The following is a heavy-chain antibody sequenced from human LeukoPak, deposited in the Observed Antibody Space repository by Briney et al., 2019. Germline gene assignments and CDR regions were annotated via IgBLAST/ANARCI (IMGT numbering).Heavy chain of an antibody. CDR1: GGSISSYY. CDR2: IYNSGST. D-gene: IGHD3-10*01. J-gene: IGHJ4*02. V-gene: IGHV4-59*08. CDR3: ARTRPLGSYYNVDY. Sequence: SETLSLTCTVSGGSISSYYWSWIRQPPGKGLEWIGYIYNSGSTNYNPSLKSRVTISVDTSKSQFSLRLSSVTAADTAVYYCARTRPLGSYYNVDYWGQGTLVTVSS.